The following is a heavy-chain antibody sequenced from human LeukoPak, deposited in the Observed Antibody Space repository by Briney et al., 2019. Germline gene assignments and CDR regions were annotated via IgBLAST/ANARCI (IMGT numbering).Heavy chain of an antibody. CDR3: ARYCGGDCYPHYYYMDV. CDR2: IYTNGST. V-gene: IGHV4-61*02. D-gene: IGHD2-21*02. J-gene: IGHJ6*03. Sequence: SQTLSLTCTVSGGSISSGSYYWSWIRQPAGKGLEWIGRIYTNGSTNYNPSLKSRVTISVDTSKNQFSLKLSSVTAADTAVYYCARYCGGDCYPHYYYMDVWGKGTTVTVSS. CDR1: GGSISSGSYY.